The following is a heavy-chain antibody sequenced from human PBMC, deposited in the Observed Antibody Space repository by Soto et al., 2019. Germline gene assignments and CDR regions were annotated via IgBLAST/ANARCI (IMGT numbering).Heavy chain of an antibody. V-gene: IGHV1-69*01. CDR3: ARVTSMVRGVIDNWFDA. Sequence: QVPLVQSGAEVKKPGSSVTVSCKASGGTFSSYAIHWVRQAPGQGLEWMGGIIPMYGPAKYAQRFQGRVTITADESTTTVYMELTSLTSQDTAVYYWARVTSMVRGVIDNWFDAWGHGTLVTGSS. CDR1: GGTFSSYA. CDR2: IIPMYGPA. J-gene: IGHJ5*01. D-gene: IGHD3-10*01.